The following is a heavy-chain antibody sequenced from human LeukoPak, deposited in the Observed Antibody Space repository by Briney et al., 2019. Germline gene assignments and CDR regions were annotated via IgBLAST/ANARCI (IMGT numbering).Heavy chain of an antibody. D-gene: IGHD3-10*01. J-gene: IGHJ4*02. CDR2: ISAYNGNT. CDR1: GYTFTSYG. V-gene: IGHV1-18*01. CDR3: ARDRPFTMVRGVHDY. Sequence: ASVKVSCKASGYTFTSYGISWVRQAPGQGLEWMGWISAYNGNTNYAQKLRGRVTMTTDTSTSTAYMELRSLRSDDTAVYYCARDRPFTMVRGVHDYWGQGTLVTVSS.